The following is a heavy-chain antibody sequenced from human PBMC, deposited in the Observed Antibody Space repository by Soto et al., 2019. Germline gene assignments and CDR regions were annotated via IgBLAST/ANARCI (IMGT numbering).Heavy chain of an antibody. V-gene: IGHV3-30*18. CDR1: GFTFSSYC. Sequence: GGSLRLSCAASGFTFSSYCMHWVRQAPGKGLEWVAVISYDGSNKYYADSVKGRFTISRDNSKNTLYLQRNSLRAEDTAVYYCAKQWELLTTLDYWGQGTLVTVSS. CDR2: ISYDGSNK. J-gene: IGHJ4*02. D-gene: IGHD1-26*01. CDR3: AKQWELLTTLDY.